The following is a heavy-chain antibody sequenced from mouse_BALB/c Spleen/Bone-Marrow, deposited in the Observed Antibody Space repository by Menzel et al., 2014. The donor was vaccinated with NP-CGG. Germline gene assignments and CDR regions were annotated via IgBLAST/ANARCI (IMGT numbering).Heavy chain of an antibody. D-gene: IGHD2-3*01. CDR3: AGFYDGYYLPLDY. CDR2: INPSTGYT. V-gene: IGHV1-7*01. CDR1: GYTFTDYW. Sequence: VKLMESGAELAKPGASVKMSCKASGYTFTDYWMHWVKQRPGQGLEWLGYINPSTGYTEYNQKFKDKATLTADKSSSKAFIQQNSLTSAESAVYYCAGFYDGYYLPLDYWGQGTTLTVSS. J-gene: IGHJ2*01.